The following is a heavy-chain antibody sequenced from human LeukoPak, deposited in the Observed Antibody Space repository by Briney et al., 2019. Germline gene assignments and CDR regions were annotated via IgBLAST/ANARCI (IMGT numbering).Heavy chain of an antibody. D-gene: IGHD1-26*01. J-gene: IGHJ4*02. Sequence: GGSLRLSCAAPGFIFSSYEMSWVRQAPGKGLEWVSYISSSGRTTYYADSVKGRFTVSRDNAKNSLYLQMNSLRAEDTAIYYCARDNYSGSRYFDHWGQGTLVTVSS. CDR2: ISSSGRTT. CDR1: GFIFSSYE. V-gene: IGHV3-48*03. CDR3: ARDNYSGSRYFDH.